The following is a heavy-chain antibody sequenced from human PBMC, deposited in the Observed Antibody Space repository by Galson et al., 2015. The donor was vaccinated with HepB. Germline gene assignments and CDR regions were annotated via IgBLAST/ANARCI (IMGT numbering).Heavy chain of an antibody. J-gene: IGHJ5*02. CDR1: GFTFSSCG. Sequence: SLRLSCAASGFTFSSCGMHWVRQAPGKGLEWVAVISYDGSNKYYADSVKGRFTISRDNSKNTLYLQMNSLRAEDTAVYYCAKAHTDYSYGPWGQGTLVTVSS. D-gene: IGHD5-18*01. CDR2: ISYDGSNK. CDR3: AKAHTDYSYGP. V-gene: IGHV3-30*18.